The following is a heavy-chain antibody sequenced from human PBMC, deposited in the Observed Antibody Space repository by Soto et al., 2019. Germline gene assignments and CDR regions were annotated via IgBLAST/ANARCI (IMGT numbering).Heavy chain of an antibody. D-gene: IGHD2-15*01. Sequence: GVSLRLSCSGSGFTFGDSYMSWIRQAPGKGLEWLSYISPGSRYPAYADSVKGRFTISRDNAKRSLYLQMMSLTAEDTAIYYCVRGGGGGLFDLWGQGTMVTVSS. J-gene: IGHJ5*02. CDR2: ISPGSRYP. V-gene: IGHV3-11*06. CDR3: VRGGGGGLFDL. CDR1: GFTFGDSY.